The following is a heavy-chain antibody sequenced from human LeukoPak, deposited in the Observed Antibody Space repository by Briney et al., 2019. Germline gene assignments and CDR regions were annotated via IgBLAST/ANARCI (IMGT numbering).Heavy chain of an antibody. J-gene: IGHJ4*02. D-gene: IGHD2-21*02. CDR3: VKEARGGDCYSGSDDY. CDR2: ISSNGGST. CDR1: GFTFSSYA. V-gene: IGHV3-64D*06. Sequence: PGGSLRLSCSASGFTFSSYAMHWVRQAPGKGLEYVSAISSNGGSTYYADSVKGRFTISRDNSKNTLYLQMSSLRAEDTAVYYCVKEARGGDCYSGSDDYWGQGTLVTVSS.